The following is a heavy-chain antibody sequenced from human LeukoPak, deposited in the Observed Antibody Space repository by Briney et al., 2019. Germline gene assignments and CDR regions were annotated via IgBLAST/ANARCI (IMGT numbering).Heavy chain of an antibody. CDR2: ISSNGGST. J-gene: IGHJ4*02. V-gene: IGHV3-64*01. Sequence: PGGSLRLSCAASGFTFSSYAMHWVRQAPGKGLEYVSAISSNGGSTYYANSVKGRFTISRDNSKNTLYLQKGSLRAEDMAVYYCARANPYYFDYWGQGTLVTVSS. CDR3: ARANPYYFDY. CDR1: GFTFSSYA.